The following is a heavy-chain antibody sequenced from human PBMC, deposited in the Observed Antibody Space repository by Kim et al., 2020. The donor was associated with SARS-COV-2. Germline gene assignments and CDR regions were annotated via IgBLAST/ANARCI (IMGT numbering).Heavy chain of an antibody. CDR1: GYTFTSYG. CDR2: ISAYNGNT. Sequence: ASVKVSCKASGYTFTSYGISWVRQAPGQGLEWMGWISAYNGNTNYAQKLQGRVTMTTDTSTSTAYMELRSLRSDDTAVYYCARERWTVTTLSYYYGMDVWGQGTTVTVSS. CDR3: ARERWTVTTLSYYYGMDV. D-gene: IGHD4-17*01. V-gene: IGHV1-18*01. J-gene: IGHJ6*02.